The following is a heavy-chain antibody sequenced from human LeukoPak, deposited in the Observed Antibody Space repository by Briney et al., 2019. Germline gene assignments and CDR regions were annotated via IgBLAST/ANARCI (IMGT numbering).Heavy chain of an antibody. Sequence: GAPVKVSCKASGYTFTGYYMHWVRQAPGQGLEWMGWMNPNSGNTGYAQKFQGRVTMTRNTSISTAYMELSSLRSEDTAAYYCARASARTRIAAAGTIGYWGQGTLVTVSS. J-gene: IGHJ4*02. CDR3: ARASARTRIAAAGTIGY. CDR1: GYTFTGYY. CDR2: MNPNSGNT. D-gene: IGHD6-13*01. V-gene: IGHV1-8*02.